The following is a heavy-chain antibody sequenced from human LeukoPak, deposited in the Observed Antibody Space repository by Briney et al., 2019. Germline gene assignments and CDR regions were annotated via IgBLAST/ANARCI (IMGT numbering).Heavy chain of an antibody. CDR1: GFTFSSYW. D-gene: IGHD2-15*01. V-gene: IGHV3-74*01. CDR3: AKNDYCSGGSCYENNWFDP. CDR2: INSGGSST. Sequence: PGGSLRLSCAASGFTFSSYWMHWVRQAPGKGLVWVSRINSGGSSTGYADSVKGRFPISRDNAKNTLYLQMNSLRAEDTAVYYCAKNDYCSGGSCYENNWFDPWGQGTLVTVSS. J-gene: IGHJ5*02.